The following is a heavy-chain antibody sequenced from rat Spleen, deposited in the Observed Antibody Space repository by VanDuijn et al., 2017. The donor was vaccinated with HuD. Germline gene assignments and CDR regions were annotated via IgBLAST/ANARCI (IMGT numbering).Heavy chain of an antibody. J-gene: IGHJ2*01. CDR3: ARRHYGYTDYFDY. Sequence: EVQLVESDGGLVQPGSPLKLSCAASGFSFSSNWLNWIRQAPAKGLEWVATISSDGRRNYYRDSVKGRFTISRDNAKSTLYLQMDSLRSEDTATYYCARRHYGYTDYFDYWGQGVMVTVSS. CDR1: GFSFSSNW. V-gene: IGHV5-29*01. D-gene: IGHD1-9*01. CDR2: ISSDGRRN.